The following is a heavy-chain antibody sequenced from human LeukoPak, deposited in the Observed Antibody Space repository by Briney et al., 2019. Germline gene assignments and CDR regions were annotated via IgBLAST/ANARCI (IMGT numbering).Heavy chain of an antibody. CDR3: ARETSLEGFDY. V-gene: IGHV1-2*02. J-gene: IGHJ4*02. CDR1: GYTFTSYG. CDR2: INPNSGGT. Sequence: GASVKVSCKASGYTFTSYGISWVRQAPGQGLEWMGWINPNSGGTNYAQKFQGRVTMTRDTSISTAYMELSRLRSDDTAVYYCARETSLEGFDYWGQGTLVTVSS. D-gene: IGHD1-1*01.